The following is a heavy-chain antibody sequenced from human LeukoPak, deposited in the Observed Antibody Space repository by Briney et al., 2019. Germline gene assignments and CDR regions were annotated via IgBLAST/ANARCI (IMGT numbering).Heavy chain of an antibody. CDR2: INSDGSST. V-gene: IGHV3-74*01. D-gene: IGHD3-10*01. J-gene: IGHJ6*02. CDR1: GFTFSSYW. CDR3: ARDGYGSGSFGSAWGMDV. Sequence: PGGSLRLSCAASGFTFSSYWMHWVRQAPGKGLVWVSRINSDGSSTSYGDSVKGRFTISRDNAKNTLYMQTNSLRAEDTAVYYCARDGYGSGSFGSAWGMDVWGQGTTVTVSS.